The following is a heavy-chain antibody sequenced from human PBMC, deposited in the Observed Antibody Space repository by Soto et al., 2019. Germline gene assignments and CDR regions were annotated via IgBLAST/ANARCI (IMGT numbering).Heavy chain of an antibody. CDR2: IYYSGST. J-gene: IGHJ6*02. CDR1: GGSISSYY. D-gene: IGHD2-15*01. V-gene: IGHV4-59*01. CDR3: ARDRGLGYXSGGSCYRNYYYYGMDV. Sequence: PSETLSLTCTVSGGSISSYYWSWIRQPPGKGLEWIGYIYYSGSTNYNPSLKSRVTISVDTSKNQFSLKLSSVTAADTAVYYCARDRGLGYXSGGSCYRNYYYYGMDVWGQGTTVTVSS.